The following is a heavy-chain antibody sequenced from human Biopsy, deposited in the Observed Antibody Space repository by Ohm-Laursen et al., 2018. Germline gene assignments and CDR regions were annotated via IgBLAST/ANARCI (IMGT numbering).Heavy chain of an antibody. CDR1: GYSFTSYY. Sequence: ASVKVSCKASGYSFTSYYMHWVRQAPGQGLEWMEMINPSGSTTSYPQIFQDRVTMTRDTSKSTVYMELSSLRSADTAVYFCARNTGWYGDLYYFDYWGQGTLVTVSS. J-gene: IGHJ4*02. CDR3: ARNTGWYGDLYYFDY. V-gene: IGHV1-46*01. D-gene: IGHD6-19*01. CDR2: INPSGSTT.